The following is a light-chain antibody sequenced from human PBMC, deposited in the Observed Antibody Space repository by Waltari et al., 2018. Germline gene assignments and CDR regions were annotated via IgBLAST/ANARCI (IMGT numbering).Light chain of an antibody. CDR2: EAS. V-gene: IGKV1-5*03. CDR1: QSISSW. J-gene: IGKJ1*01. CDR3: QQYNDYSGT. Sequence: IQMTQSPSTLSASIGDRVTITCRASQSISSWLAWYQQKPGKAPKLLIYEASSLESGVPSRFSGGGYGTEFTLTISSLQPDDLATYYCQQYNDYSGTFGRGTKVEIK.